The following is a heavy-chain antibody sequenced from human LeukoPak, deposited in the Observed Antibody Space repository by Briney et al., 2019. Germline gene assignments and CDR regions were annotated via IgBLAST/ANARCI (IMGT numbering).Heavy chain of an antibody. V-gene: IGHV1-69*06. D-gene: IGHD2-15*01. J-gene: IGHJ4*02. CDR2: IIPIFGTA. CDR1: GGTFSSYA. Sequence: ASVKVSCKASGGTFSSYAISWVRQAPGQGLEWMGGIIPIFGTANYAQKFQGRVTITADKSTSTAYMELSSLRSEDTAVYYCAGGYCSGGSCYSHFDYWGQGTLVTVSS. CDR3: AGGYCSGGSCYSHFDY.